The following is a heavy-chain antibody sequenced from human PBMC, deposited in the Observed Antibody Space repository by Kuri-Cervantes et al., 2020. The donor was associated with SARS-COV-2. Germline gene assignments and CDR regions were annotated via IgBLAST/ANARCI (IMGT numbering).Heavy chain of an antibody. D-gene: IGHD3-3*01. J-gene: IGHJ4*02. CDR2: IYSGGST. CDR3: ARGNTIFGVALGGY. CDR1: GFTVSSNY. V-gene: IGHV3-53*05. Sequence: GESLKISCAASGFTVSSNYMSWVRQAPGKGLEWVSVIYSGGSTYYADSVKGRFTISRDNSKNTLYLQMNSLRAEDTAVYYCARGNTIFGVALGGYWGQGTLVTFSS.